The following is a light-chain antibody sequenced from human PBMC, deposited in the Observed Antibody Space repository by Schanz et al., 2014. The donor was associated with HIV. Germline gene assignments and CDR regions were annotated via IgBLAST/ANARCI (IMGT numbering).Light chain of an antibody. CDR1: SSDVGGYNY. CDR2: DVS. J-gene: IGLJ1*01. Sequence: QSVLTQPASVSGSPGQSITISCTGTSSDVGGYNYVSWYQQHPGKAPKLMIYDVSNRPSGVSNRFFGSKSGNTASLTISGLQAEDEADYYCSSYTSSSTRVFGTGTKLTVL. V-gene: IGLV2-14*03. CDR3: SSYTSSSTRV.